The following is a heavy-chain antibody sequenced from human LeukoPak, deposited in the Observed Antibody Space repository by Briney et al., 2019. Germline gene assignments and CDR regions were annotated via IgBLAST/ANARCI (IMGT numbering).Heavy chain of an antibody. Sequence: SETLSLTCAVYGGSFSGYYWSWIRQPPGKGLEWIGGINHSGSTNYNPSLKSRVTISVDTSKNQFSLKLSSVTAADTAVYYCARELVLVTGIAAAGSNYFDYWGQGTLVTVSS. D-gene: IGHD6-13*01. J-gene: IGHJ4*02. CDR2: INHSGST. CDR1: GGSFSGYY. CDR3: ARELVLVTGIAAAGSNYFDY. V-gene: IGHV4-34*01.